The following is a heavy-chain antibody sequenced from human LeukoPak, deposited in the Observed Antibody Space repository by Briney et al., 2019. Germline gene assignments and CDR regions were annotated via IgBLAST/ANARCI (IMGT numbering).Heavy chain of an antibody. V-gene: IGHV3-7*01. CDR3: ARGHYQIEL. CDR1: GFTFSSYW. Sequence: GGSLRLSCAASGFTFSSYWMSWVRQAPGKGLEWVATIKLDGSEKYYVDSVKGRFTISRDNVRNSLFLQMNSLRTEDTSVYYCARGHYQIELWGQGTLVTVSS. J-gene: IGHJ4*02. CDR2: IKLDGSEK. D-gene: IGHD3-10*01.